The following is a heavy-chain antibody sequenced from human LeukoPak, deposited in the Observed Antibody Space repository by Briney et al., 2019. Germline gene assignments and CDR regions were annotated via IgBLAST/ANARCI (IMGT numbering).Heavy chain of an antibody. J-gene: IGHJ4*02. Sequence: VASVKVSCKASGYTFTSSGISWVRQATGQGLEWMGWISAYNGNTNYAQKLQGRVTMTTDTSTSTAYMELRSLRSDDTAVYYCARDSGGGNSAPFDYWGQGTLVTVSS. CDR3: ARDSGGGNSAPFDY. D-gene: IGHD4-23*01. CDR2: ISAYNGNT. V-gene: IGHV1-18*01. CDR1: GYTFTSSG.